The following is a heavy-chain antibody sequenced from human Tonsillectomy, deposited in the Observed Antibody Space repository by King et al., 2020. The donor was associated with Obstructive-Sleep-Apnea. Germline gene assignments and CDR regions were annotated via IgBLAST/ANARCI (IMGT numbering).Heavy chain of an antibody. CDR3: ARDSNGAFDF. CDR1: GFTFRTFS. V-gene: IGHV3-48*04. CDR2: ISGSGSNI. J-gene: IGHJ4*02. Sequence: VQLVESGGTLVPPGGSLRLSCEASGFTFRTFSMNWVRQAPGKGLEWLSYISGSGSNINYADSVKGRITISRDNAKNSLYLQMNSLRAEDTAVYYCARDSNGAFDFWGQGTLVAVSS. D-gene: IGHD1-1*01.